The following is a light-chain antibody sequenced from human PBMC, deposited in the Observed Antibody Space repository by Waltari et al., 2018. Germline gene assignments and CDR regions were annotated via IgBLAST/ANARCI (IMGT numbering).Light chain of an antibody. CDR3: SSYTSNISWV. J-gene: IGLJ3*02. CDR2: DVT. Sequence: QSALAQPASVSGIPGQSISISCTGTSSDIGGYNYVSWYQQHSGKAPKVILYDVTSRPSGISNRFSGSESGNTDSLTIYGLQAEDEAYYYCSSYTSNISWVFGGGTKLTVL. CDR1: SSDIGGYNY. V-gene: IGLV2-14*03.